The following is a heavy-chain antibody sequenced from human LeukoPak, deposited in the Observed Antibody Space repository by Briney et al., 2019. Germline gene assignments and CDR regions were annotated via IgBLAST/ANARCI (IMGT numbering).Heavy chain of an antibody. V-gene: IGHV3-66*01. D-gene: IGHD3-10*01. CDR2: IYSGGST. J-gene: IGHJ4*02. CDR3: ARGGRGVLLWFGEFDY. Sequence: GGSLRLSCAASGFTVSSNYMSWVRQAPGKGLEWVSVIYSGGSTYYADSVKGRFTISRDNSKSTLYLQMNSLRAEDTAVYYCARGGRGVLLWFGEFDYWGQGTLVTVSS. CDR1: GFTVSSNY.